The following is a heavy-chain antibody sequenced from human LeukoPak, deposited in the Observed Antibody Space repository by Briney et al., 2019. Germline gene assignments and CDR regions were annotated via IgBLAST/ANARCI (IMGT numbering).Heavy chain of an antibody. CDR1: GGSISSYY. CDR2: IYYSGST. J-gene: IGHJ4*02. V-gene: IGHV4-59*01. CDR3: ARAASGIAVS. Sequence: SETVSLTCTVSGGSISSYYWSWIRQPPGKGLEWIGYIYYSGSTNYNPSLKSRVTISVDTSKNQFSLKLSSVTAADTAVYYCARAASGIAVSWGQGTLVTVSS. D-gene: IGHD6-19*01.